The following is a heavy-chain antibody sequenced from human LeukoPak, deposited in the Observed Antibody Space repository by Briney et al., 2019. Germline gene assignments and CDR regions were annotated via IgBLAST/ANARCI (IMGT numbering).Heavy chain of an antibody. CDR3: ARGITTIFGGQWIDP. CDR1: GGSVSSGSYY. V-gene: IGHV4-61*01. D-gene: IGHD3-3*01. J-gene: IGHJ5*02. Sequence: SETLSLTCTVSGGSVSSGSYYWSWIRQPPGKGLEWIGYIYYSGSTNYNPSLKSRVTISVDTSKNQFSLKLSSVTAADTAVYYCARGITTIFGGQWIDPWGQGTLVTVSS. CDR2: IYYSGST.